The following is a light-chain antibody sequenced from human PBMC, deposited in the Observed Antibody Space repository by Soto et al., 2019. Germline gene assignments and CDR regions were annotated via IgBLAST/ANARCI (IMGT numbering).Light chain of an antibody. CDR1: QSVSSN. Sequence: ELVMPQSTTPLSVSPGERATLSCMASQSVSSNLAWYQQKPGQAPRLLIYDASTRATVIPARFSGSGSGTEFTLTISSLQSEDFAVYYCQQYTDWPPITFGQVTRLEIK. CDR2: DAS. V-gene: IGKV3-15*01. CDR3: QQYTDWPPIT. J-gene: IGKJ5*01.